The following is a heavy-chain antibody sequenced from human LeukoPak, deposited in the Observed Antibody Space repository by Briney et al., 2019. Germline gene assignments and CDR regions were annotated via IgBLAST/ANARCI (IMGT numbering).Heavy chain of an antibody. V-gene: IGHV4-34*01. D-gene: IGHD1-14*01. Sequence: PSETLSLTCAVYGGSFSGYYWRWIRQPPGKGLEWIGEINHSGSTNYNPSLKSRVTISVDTSKNQFSLKLSSVTAADTAVYYCARPERAGGNYYYYMDVWGKGTTVTVSS. CDR1: GGSFSGYY. J-gene: IGHJ6*03. CDR2: INHSGST. CDR3: ARPERAGGNYYYYMDV.